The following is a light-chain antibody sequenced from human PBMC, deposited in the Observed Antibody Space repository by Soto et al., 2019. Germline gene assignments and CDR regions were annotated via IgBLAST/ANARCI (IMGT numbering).Light chain of an antibody. V-gene: IGKV1-5*01. CDR1: QSIRSW. J-gene: IGKJ4*01. CDR3: HQYNSC. Sequence: DIQMTQSPSTLSASVGDRVTITCRASQSIRSWLAWYQQKPVKAPKLLIYDASSLKSGVPSRFSGRGFGTEFSLTISSLQPDDFATYYCHQYNSCFGGGTKVDLK. CDR2: DAS.